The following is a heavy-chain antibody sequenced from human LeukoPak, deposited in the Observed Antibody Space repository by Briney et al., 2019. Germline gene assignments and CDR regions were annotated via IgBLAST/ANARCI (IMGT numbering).Heavy chain of an antibody. Sequence: GEPLNISWKGSGYSFTSYWIGWVRQMPGKGLEWMGIIYPGDSDTRYSPSFQGQVTISADKSISTAYLQWSSLKVSDTAMCYCARLGRDGYRSGVDYWGQGTLVTVSS. CDR2: IYPGDSDT. CDR1: GYSFTSYW. V-gene: IGHV5-51*01. J-gene: IGHJ4*02. CDR3: ARLGRDGYRSGVDY. D-gene: IGHD5-24*01.